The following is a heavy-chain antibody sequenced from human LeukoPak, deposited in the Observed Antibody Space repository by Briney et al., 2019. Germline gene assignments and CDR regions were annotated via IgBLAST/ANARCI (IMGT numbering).Heavy chain of an antibody. CDR3: AGEVGATSEYFQH. CDR1: GVSISSSNR. Sequence: NPSETLSLTCDVSGVSISSSNRWSWVRQPPGKGLEWIGEIHHSGSTNYNPSLKSRVTISVDTSKNQFSLKLSSVTAADTAVYYCAGEVGATSEYFQHWGQGTLVTVSS. CDR2: IHHSGST. V-gene: IGHV4-4*02. J-gene: IGHJ1*01. D-gene: IGHD1-26*01.